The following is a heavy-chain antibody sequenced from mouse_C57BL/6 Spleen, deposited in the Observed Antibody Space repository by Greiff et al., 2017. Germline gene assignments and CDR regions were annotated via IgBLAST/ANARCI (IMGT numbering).Heavy chain of an antibody. J-gene: IGHJ3*01. CDR2: IYPGSGNT. Sequence: QVQLKHSGPELVKPGASVKISCKASGYSFTSYYIHWVKQRPGQGLEWIGWIYPGSGNTKYNEKFKGKATLTADTSSSTAYMQLSSLTSEDSAVYYCARDSSGYVSAYWGQGTLVTVSA. V-gene: IGHV1-66*01. CDR1: GYSFTSYY. D-gene: IGHD3-2*02. CDR3: ARDSSGYVSAY.